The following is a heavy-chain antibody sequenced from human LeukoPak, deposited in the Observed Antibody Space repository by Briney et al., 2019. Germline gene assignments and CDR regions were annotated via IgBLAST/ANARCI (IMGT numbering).Heavy chain of an antibody. CDR1: GFTFSSYG. CDR3: ATLRWGSGRYAGDY. CDR2: ISGSGGST. V-gene: IGHV3-23*01. D-gene: IGHD6-19*01. Sequence: GGTLRLSCAASGFTFSSYGMSWVRQAPGKGLEWVSTISGSGGSTYYADSVKGRFTISRDNSKNTLYLQMNNLRADDTAVYYCATLRWGSGRYAGDYWGQGSLVTVSS. J-gene: IGHJ4*02.